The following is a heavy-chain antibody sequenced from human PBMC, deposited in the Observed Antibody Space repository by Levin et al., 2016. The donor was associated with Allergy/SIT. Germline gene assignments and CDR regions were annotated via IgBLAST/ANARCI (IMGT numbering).Heavy chain of an antibody. V-gene: IGHV4-39*01. CDR1: GDSISSSSYY. CDR3: ARHWDY. CDR2: IYYSGST. Sequence: SETLSLTCTVSGDSISSSSYYWGWIRQPPGKGLEWIGSIYYSGSTYHNPSLKSRVTISVDTSKNQFSLKMSSVTAADTAVYYCARHWDYWGQGTLVTVSS. J-gene: IGHJ4*02.